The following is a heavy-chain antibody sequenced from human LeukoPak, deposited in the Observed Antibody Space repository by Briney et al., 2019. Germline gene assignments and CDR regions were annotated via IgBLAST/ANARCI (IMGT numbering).Heavy chain of an antibody. D-gene: IGHD3-3*01. CDR3: AKGFSQEWLLRYGMDV. CDR2: ISYDGSNK. CDR1: GFTFSSYG. V-gene: IGHV3-30*18. J-gene: IGHJ6*02. Sequence: PGRSLRLSCAASGFTFSSYGMPWVRQAPGKGLEWVAVISYDGSNKYYADSVKGRFTISRDNSKNTLYLQMNSLRAEDTAVYHCAKGFSQEWLLRYGMDVWGQGTTVTVSS.